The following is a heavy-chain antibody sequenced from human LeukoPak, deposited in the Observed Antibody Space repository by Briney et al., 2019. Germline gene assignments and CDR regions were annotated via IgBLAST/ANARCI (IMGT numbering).Heavy chain of an antibody. D-gene: IGHD4-17*01. CDR1: GFIFTDYW. V-gene: IGHV3-74*01. CDR2: INSDGSST. J-gene: IGHJ4*02. Sequence: GGSLRLSCAASGFIFTDYWMYWVRQAPGKGLVWVSHINSDGSSTKYADSVKGRFTISRDNAKNTLYLQMNSLRAEDTAVYYCARDNDYGAYYFDYWGQGTLVTVSS. CDR3: ARDNDYGAYYFDY.